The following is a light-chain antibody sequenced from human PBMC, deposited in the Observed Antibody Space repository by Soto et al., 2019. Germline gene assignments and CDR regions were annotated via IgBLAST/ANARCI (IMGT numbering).Light chain of an antibody. CDR1: QGISSA. Sequence: ALQLTQSPSSLSASVGDRVTITCRASQGISSALAWYQQKPGKAPKLLIYDASSLETGVPSRFSGSAYGTDFTLTISSLQPEDFATYFCQQFISYPLTFGGGTKVEIK. CDR2: DAS. V-gene: IGKV1-13*02. J-gene: IGKJ4*01. CDR3: QQFISYPLT.